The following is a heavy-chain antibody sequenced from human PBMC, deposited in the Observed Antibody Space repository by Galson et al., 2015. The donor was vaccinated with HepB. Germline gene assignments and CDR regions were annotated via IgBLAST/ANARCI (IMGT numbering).Heavy chain of an antibody. D-gene: IGHD1-1*01. Sequence: SLRLSCAASGFNVGRSYMSWVRQAPGKGLEWVSSIYSGGSTYYADSVKGRFSISRDNYKKTLYLQMNFLRPEDTAMYYCARGEGRNEEFPHWGQGTLVTVSS. CDR1: GFNVGRSY. CDR2: IYSGGST. V-gene: IGHV3-53*01. CDR3: ARGEGRNEEFPH. J-gene: IGHJ4*02.